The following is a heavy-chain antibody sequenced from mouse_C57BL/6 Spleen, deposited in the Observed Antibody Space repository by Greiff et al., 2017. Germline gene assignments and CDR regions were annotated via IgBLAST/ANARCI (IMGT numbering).Heavy chain of an antibody. CDR1: GYSFTDYN. CDR2: INPNYGTT. Sequence: VQLQQSGPELVKPGASVKISCKASGYSFTDYNMNWVKQSNGKGLEWIGVINPNYGTTSYNQEFKGKATLTVDQSSSTAYMQLNSLTSEDSAVYCCARWGDGPYAMDYWGQGTSVTVSS. V-gene: IGHV1-39*01. J-gene: IGHJ4*01. CDR3: ARWGDGPYAMDY. D-gene: IGHD2-3*01.